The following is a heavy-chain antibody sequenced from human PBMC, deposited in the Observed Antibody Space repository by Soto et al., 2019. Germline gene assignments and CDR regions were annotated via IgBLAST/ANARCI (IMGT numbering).Heavy chain of an antibody. D-gene: IGHD2-2*01. V-gene: IGHV3-53*01. CDR3: ARDLVVVPAAQGEGTYYYYYYGMDV. CDR2: IYSGGST. Sequence: GGSLRLSCAASGFTVSSNYMSWVRQAPGKGLEWVSVIYSGGSTYYADSVKGRFTISRDNSKNTLYLQMNSLRAEDTAVYYCARDLVVVPAAQGEGTYYYYYYGMDVWGQGTTVTVSS. J-gene: IGHJ6*02. CDR1: GFTVSSNY.